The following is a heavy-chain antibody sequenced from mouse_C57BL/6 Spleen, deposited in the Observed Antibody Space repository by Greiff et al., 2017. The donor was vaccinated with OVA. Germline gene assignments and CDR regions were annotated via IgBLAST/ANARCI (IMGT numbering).Heavy chain of an antibody. J-gene: IGHJ2*01. Sequence: VQLQESGPELVKPGASVKISCKASGYAFSSSWMNWVKQRPGKGLEWIGRIYPGDGDTNYNGKFKGKATLTADKSSSTAYMQISSLTSEDSAVYFCARAGSFDYWGQGTTLTVAS. CDR2: IYPGDGDT. CDR1: GYAFSSSW. D-gene: IGHD3-3*01. V-gene: IGHV1-82*01. CDR3: ARAGSFDY.